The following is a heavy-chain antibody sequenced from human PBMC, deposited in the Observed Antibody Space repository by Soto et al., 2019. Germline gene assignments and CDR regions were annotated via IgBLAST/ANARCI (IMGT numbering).Heavy chain of an antibody. CDR2: ISTYNTNT. CDR3: ARWAGQVRDYGGPLDY. Sequence: ASVKVSCKASGERFTTYGISWVRQAPGQGLEWMGWISTYNTNTKYAPKFQGRLLLTTDTSTTTAHMELRSLRPDDTAVYYCARWAGQVRDYGGPLDYWGQGTLVTVSS. CDR1: GERFTTYG. V-gene: IGHV1-18*04. D-gene: IGHD4-17*01. J-gene: IGHJ4*02.